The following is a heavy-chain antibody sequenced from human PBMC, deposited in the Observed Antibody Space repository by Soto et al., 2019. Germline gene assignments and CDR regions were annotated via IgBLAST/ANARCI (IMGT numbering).Heavy chain of an antibody. D-gene: IGHD3-22*01. CDR3: AREDGSGRSFDY. Sequence: QVQLVQSGAEVKKPGSSVRVSCKDSGGTFSSYVISWVRQAPGQGLEWMGGIIPFFGTTNYAQKFQGRVTINEDESTSTAYMELSSLRSEDTAVYYCAREDGSGRSFDYWGQGTLVTVSS. CDR2: IIPFFGTT. CDR1: GGTFSSYV. J-gene: IGHJ4*02. V-gene: IGHV1-69*01.